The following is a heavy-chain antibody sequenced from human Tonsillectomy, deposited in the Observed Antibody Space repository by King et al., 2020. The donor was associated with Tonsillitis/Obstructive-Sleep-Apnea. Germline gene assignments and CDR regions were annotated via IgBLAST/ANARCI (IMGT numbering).Heavy chain of an antibody. V-gene: IGHV3-43*01. CDR1: GFTFDDYT. J-gene: IGHJ4*02. CDR3: AKGYGGNSDPFDY. CDR2: ISWDGGST. Sequence: QLVQSGGVVVQPGGSLRLSCTASGFTFDDYTMNWVRQAPGKGLEWVSLISWDGGSTYYADSVKGRFPISRDNSKDSLYLQMNSLRTKDTALYYCAKGYGGNSDPFDYWGQGTLVTVSS. D-gene: IGHD4-23*01.